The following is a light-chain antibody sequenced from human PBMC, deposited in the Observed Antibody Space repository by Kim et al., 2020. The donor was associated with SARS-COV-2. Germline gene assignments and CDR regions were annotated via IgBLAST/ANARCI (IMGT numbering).Light chain of an antibody. CDR2: QDS. V-gene: IGLV3-1*01. CDR3: QAWDSSVV. J-gene: IGLJ2*01. Sequence: VSVIPGQPARITCSGNKMADKYACWYQQKPGQSPVLVIYQDSKRPSGIPERFSGSNSGNTATLTISGTQAMDEADYYCQAWDSSVVFGGGTQLTVL. CDR1: KMADKY.